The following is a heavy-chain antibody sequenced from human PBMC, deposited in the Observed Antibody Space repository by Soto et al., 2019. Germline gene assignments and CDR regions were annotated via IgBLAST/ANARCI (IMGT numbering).Heavy chain of an antibody. D-gene: IGHD3-16*02. CDR2: INPSGGST. CDR3: ALIIAFSLHLGELSLNDY. V-gene: IGHV1-46*01. J-gene: IGHJ4*02. CDR1: GYTFTSYY. Sequence: ASVKVSCKASGYTFTSYYMHWVRQAPGQGLEWMGIINPSGGSTSYAQKFQGRVTMTRETSTSTVYMELSSLRSEDTAVYYCALIIAFSLHLGELSLNDYWGQGTLVTVSS.